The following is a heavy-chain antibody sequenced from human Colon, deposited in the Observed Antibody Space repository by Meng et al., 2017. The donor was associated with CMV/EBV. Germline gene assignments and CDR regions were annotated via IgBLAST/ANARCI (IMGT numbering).Heavy chain of an antibody. CDR3: ARGSLSSIADPFDY. J-gene: IGHJ4*02. CDR2: ISYDGSNK. V-gene: IGHV3-30-3*01. D-gene: IGHD6-6*01. Sequence: QVQLVESGGGVVQPGRSLRLSCAASGFTFSSYAMHWVRQAPGKGLEWVAVISYDGSNKYYADSVKGRFTISRDNSKNTLYLQMNSLRAEDTAVYYCARGSLSSIADPFDYWGQGTLVTVPS. CDR1: GFTFSSYA.